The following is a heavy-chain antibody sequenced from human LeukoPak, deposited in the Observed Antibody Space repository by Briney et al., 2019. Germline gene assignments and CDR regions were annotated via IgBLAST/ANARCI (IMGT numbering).Heavy chain of an antibody. CDR2: FYYGRST. D-gene: IGHD4-23*01. CDR3: ARVGGTNYYYYGMDV. V-gene: IGHV4-39*07. CDR1: GGSIIDSGYH. Sequence: SETLSLTCTVSGGSIIDSGYHWGWIRQPPGKGLEWIGSFYYGRSTYYNPSLKSRVIISVDTSKNQFSLKLSPVTAADTAVYYCARVGGTNYYYYGMDVWGQGTTVTVSS. J-gene: IGHJ6*02.